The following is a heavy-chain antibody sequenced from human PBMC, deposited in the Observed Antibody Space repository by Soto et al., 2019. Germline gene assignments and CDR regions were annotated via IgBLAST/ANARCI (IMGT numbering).Heavy chain of an antibody. CDR2: ISYDGRNI. D-gene: IGHD3-16*01. CDR3: AKDFYQYYCSTGVGH. CDR1: GFIFSSYG. V-gene: IGHV3-30*18. J-gene: IGHJ4*02. Sequence: QVQVVESGGGVVQPGRSLRLSCAASGFIFSSYGMHWVRQAPGKGLEWVAVISYDGRNIYYGDSVKGRFTISRDNSKSTLYLQMDSLRPEDTAVYYCAKDFYQYYCSTGVGHWGQGTLVIVSS.